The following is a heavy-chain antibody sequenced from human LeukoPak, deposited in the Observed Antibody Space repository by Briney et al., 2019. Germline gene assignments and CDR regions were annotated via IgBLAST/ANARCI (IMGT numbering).Heavy chain of an antibody. CDR3: AKDRWATYYSGSGPYYFDY. CDR2: ISGSGGST. D-gene: IGHD3-10*01. J-gene: IGHJ4*02. V-gene: IGHV3-23*01. Sequence: GGSLRLSCAASGFTFSTYAMSWVRQAPGKGLEWVSGISGSGGSTYYADSVKGRFTISRDNSKNTLDLQMNSLRADDTAVYYCAKDRWATYYSGSGPYYFDYWGQGTLVTVSS. CDR1: GFTFSTYA.